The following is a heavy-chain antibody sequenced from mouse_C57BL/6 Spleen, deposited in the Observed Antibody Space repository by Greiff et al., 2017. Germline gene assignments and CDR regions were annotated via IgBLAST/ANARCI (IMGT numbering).Heavy chain of an antibody. D-gene: IGHD1-1*01. CDR3: ARDGGSSRDWFAY. CDR1: GFTFSSYA. J-gene: IGHJ3*01. CDR2: ISDGGSYT. Sequence: EVKLVESGGGLVKPGGSLKLSCAASGFTFSSYAMSWVRQTPEKRLEWVATISDGGSYTYYPENVKGRFTISRDNAKNNLYLQMSHLKSEDTAMYYCARDGGSSRDWFAYWGQGTLVTVSA. V-gene: IGHV5-4*01.